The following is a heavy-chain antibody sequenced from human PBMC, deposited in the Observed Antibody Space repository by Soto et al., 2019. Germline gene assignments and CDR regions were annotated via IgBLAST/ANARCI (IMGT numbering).Heavy chain of an antibody. D-gene: IGHD2-21*02. Sequence: GESLKISCKGSGYSFTNYWISWVRQMPGKGLEWMGRIDPSDSYTNYSPSFQGHVTISADKSISTAYLQWSSLKASDTAMYYCASAPAGDSSFDYWGQGTLVTVSS. J-gene: IGHJ4*02. V-gene: IGHV5-10-1*01. CDR2: IDPSDSYT. CDR1: GYSFTNYW. CDR3: ASAPAGDSSFDY.